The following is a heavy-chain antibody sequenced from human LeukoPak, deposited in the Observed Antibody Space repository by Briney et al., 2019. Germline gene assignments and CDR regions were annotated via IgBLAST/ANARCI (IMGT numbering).Heavy chain of an antibody. CDR2: IKQDGSEK. V-gene: IGHV3-7*01. D-gene: IGHD3-3*01. CDR3: ARDQGFSYYYYYMDV. CDR1: GFTFSSYW. J-gene: IGHJ6*03. Sequence: GGSLRLSCAASGFTFSSYWMSWVRQAPGKGLEWVANIKQDGSEKYYVDSVKGRFTISRDNAKNTLYLQMNSLRAEDTAVYYCARDQGFSYYYYYMDVWGKGTTVTVSS.